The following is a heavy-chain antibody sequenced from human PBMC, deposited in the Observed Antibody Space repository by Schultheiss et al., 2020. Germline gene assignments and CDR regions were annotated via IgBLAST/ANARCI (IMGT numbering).Heavy chain of an antibody. D-gene: IGHD3-10*01. J-gene: IGHJ4*02. CDR3: AREMGSGSYPDY. CDR2: IYYSGST. V-gene: IGHV4-61*01. Sequence: SQTLSLTCTVSGGSVSSGSYYWSWIRQPPGKGLEWIGYIYYSGSTNYNPSLKSRVTISVDTSKNQFSLKLSSVTAADTAVYYCAREMGSGSYPDYWGQGTLVTVSS. CDR1: GGSVSSGSYY.